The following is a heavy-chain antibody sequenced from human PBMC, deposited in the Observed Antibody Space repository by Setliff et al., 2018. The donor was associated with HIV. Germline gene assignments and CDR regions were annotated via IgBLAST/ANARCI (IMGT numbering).Heavy chain of an antibody. CDR2: IDISGSA. CDR1: GGSISSGIYY. J-gene: IGHJ4*02. CDR3: ARLALSARNFDY. V-gene: IGHV4-61*02. Sequence: SETLSLTCTVSGGSISSGIYYWSWIRQPAGKGLEWIGRIDISGSANYNPSLKGRVSISVDTPKNQFSLKVSSVTAADTAVYYCARLALSARNFDYWGQGALVTVSS.